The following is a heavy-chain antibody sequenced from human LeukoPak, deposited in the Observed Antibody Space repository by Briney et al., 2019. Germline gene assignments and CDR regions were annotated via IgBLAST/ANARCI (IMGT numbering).Heavy chain of an antibody. CDR1: GFTFSGSA. V-gene: IGHV3-73*01. D-gene: IGHD2-15*01. CDR3: TRYEYCSGGSCYYYGMDV. J-gene: IGHJ6*04. Sequence: GGSLRLSCAASGFTFSGSAMHWVRQASGKGLEWVGRIRSKANSYATAYAASVKGRFTISRDDSKNTAYLQMNSLKTEDTAVYYCTRYEYCSGGSCYYYGMDVWGKGTTVTVSS. CDR2: IRSKANSYAT.